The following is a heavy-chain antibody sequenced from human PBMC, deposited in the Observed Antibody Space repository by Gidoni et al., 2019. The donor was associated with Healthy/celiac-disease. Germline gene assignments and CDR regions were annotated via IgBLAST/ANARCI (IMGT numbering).Heavy chain of an antibody. CDR2: INPNSGGT. J-gene: IGHJ4*02. CDR1: GYTFTGSY. CDR3: ARDWRGYCSGGSCYPDY. Sequence: VQLVQSGAEVKKPGASVKVSCKASGYTFTGSYMHWVRQAPGQGLEWMGWINPNSGGTDYAQKFQGRVTMTRDTSISTAYMELSRLRSDDTAVYYCARDWRGYCSGGSCYPDYWGQGTLVTVSS. D-gene: IGHD2-15*01. V-gene: IGHV1-2*02.